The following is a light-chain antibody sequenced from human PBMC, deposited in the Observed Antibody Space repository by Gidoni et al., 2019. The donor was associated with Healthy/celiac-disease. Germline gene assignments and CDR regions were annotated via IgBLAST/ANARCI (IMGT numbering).Light chain of an antibody. CDR1: SSNIGEGYD. CDR2: GNR. J-gene: IGLJ3*02. Sequence: QSVLTQPPSVSRAPGQRVTISSTGSSSNIGEGYDVHWYQQLPGTAPKLLIYGNRHRPSGVPDRFSGAKSGTSAALSITGFQAEDEADYYCQSDDSSLSCSRVFGGGTKLTVL. CDR3: QSDDSSLSCSRV. V-gene: IGLV1-40*01.